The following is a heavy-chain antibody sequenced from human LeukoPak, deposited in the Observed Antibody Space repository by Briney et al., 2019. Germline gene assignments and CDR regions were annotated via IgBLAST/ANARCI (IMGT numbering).Heavy chain of an antibody. V-gene: IGHV3-23*01. Sequence: GGSLRLSCAASGFTFSSYAMSWVRQAPGKGLVWVSGLGGSGGGTDYADSVKGRFAISRDNSKSTLYLRMNSLRAEDTAIYFCARRDSQQLIRGFDNWGQGTLVTVSS. CDR2: LGGSGGGT. J-gene: IGHJ4*02. D-gene: IGHD6-13*01. CDR3: ARRDSQQLIRGFDN. CDR1: GFTFSSYA.